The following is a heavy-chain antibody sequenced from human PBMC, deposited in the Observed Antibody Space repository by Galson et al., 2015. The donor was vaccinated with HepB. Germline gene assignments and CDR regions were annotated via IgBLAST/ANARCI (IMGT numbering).Heavy chain of an antibody. CDR3: ARDPPRATVTTNPHKSNDY. J-gene: IGHJ4*02. V-gene: IGHV7-4-1*02. CDR2: INTNTGNP. Sequence: SVKVSCKASGYTFTSYAMNWVRQAPGQGLEWMGWINTNTGNPTYAQGSTGRFVFSLDTSVSTAYLQISSLKAEDTAVYYCARDPPRATVTTNPHKSNDYWGQGTLVTVSS. D-gene: IGHD4-17*01. CDR1: GYTFTSYA.